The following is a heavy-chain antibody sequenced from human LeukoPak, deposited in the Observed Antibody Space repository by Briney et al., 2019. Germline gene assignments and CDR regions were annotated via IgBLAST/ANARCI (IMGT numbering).Heavy chain of an antibody. CDR1: GGSISGYF. Sequence: SETLSLTCNVPGGSISGYFWNWIRQPAGKGLEWIGRIYSSGSTNYNPSLKSRVTMSVDTSKNQFSLNLSSVTAADTAVYYCARGYYGSGSYYTAVDYWGQGTLVTVSS. CDR3: ARGYYGSGSYYTAVDY. J-gene: IGHJ4*02. CDR2: IYSSGST. D-gene: IGHD3-10*01. V-gene: IGHV4-4*07.